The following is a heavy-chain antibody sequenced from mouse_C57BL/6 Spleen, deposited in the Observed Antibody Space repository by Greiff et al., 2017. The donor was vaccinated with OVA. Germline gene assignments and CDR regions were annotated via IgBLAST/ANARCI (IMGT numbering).Heavy chain of an antibody. CDR3: ASLDSSGSWFAY. V-gene: IGHV1-80*01. J-gene: IGHJ3*01. CDR2: LYPGDGDT. CDR1: GYAFSSYW. Sequence: VQLQQSGAELVKPGASVKISCKASGYAFSSYWMNWVKQRPGKGLEWIGQLYPGDGDTNYNGKFKGKATLTADKSSSTAYMQLSSLTSEDSAVYFCASLDSSGSWFAYWGQGTLVTVSA. D-gene: IGHD3-2*02.